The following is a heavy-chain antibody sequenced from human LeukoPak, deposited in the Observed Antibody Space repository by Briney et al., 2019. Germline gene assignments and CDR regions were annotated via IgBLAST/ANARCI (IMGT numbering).Heavy chain of an antibody. CDR3: ANEIRPNDY. J-gene: IGHJ4*02. D-gene: IGHD4-17*01. CDR2: ISISGDDT. Sequence: GGSLRLSCATSGFSFSSHAMTWVRQAPGKGLEWLSAISISGDDTYYADSVKGRFTISRDNSKNTLYLQMNSLSADDTAMYYCANEIRPNDYWGQGTLVPVSS. V-gene: IGHV3-23*01. CDR1: GFSFSSHA.